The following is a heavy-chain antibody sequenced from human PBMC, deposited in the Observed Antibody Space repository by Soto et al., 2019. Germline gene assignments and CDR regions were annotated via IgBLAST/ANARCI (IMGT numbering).Heavy chain of an antibody. CDR2: IIPIFGTA. Sequence: QVQLVQSGAEVKKPGSSVKVSCKASGGTFSSYAISWVRQAPGQGLEWMGGIIPIFGTANYAQKFQGRVTVTADESTSTAYMELSSLRSEDTAVYYCARDPVPGSATPYYFDYWGQGTLVTVSS. CDR1: GGTFSSYA. D-gene: IGHD2-15*01. V-gene: IGHV1-69*01. CDR3: ARDPVPGSATPYYFDY. J-gene: IGHJ4*02.